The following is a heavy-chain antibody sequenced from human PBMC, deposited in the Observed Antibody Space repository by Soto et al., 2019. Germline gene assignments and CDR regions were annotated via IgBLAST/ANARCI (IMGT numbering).Heavy chain of an antibody. CDR1: GYSVASNSAA. D-gene: IGHD3-3*01. Sequence: SHTLSLTCAISGYSVASNSAAWNLIRQSPSRGLEWLGRTYYRSKWYNDYAVSVKSRITINPDTSKNQFSLQLNSVTPEDTAVYYCARDLGYYDFWSGYYTDYYYYGMDVWGQGTTVTVSS. CDR2: TYYRSKWYN. V-gene: IGHV6-1*01. J-gene: IGHJ6*02. CDR3: ARDLGYYDFWSGYYTDYYYYGMDV.